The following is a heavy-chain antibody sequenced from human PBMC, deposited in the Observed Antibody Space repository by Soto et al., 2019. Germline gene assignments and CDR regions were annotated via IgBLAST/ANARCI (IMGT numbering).Heavy chain of an antibody. CDR1: GFTFSDYY. D-gene: IGHD5-12*01. V-gene: IGHV3-11*01. CDR2: IGNSGSPI. Sequence: PGGSLRLSCAASGFTFSDYYMSWIRQAPGKGLEWVSYIGNSGSPIYYADSVKGRFTISRDNAKNSLYLQMNSLRAEDTAVYYCTRRYSVYDGVGMDVWGQGTTVTVSS. CDR3: TRRYSVYDGVGMDV. J-gene: IGHJ6*02.